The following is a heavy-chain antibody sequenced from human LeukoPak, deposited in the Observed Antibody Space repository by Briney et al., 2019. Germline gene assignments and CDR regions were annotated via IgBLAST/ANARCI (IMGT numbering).Heavy chain of an antibody. CDR1: GYTLTELS. CDR2: FDPEDGET. J-gene: IGHJ4*02. V-gene: IGHV1-24*01. D-gene: IGHD6-19*01. CDR3: ATDPYSSGWYHY. Sequence: ASVKVSWKVSGYTLTELSMHWVRQAPGKGLEWMGGFDPEDGETIYAQKFQGRVTMTEETSTDTAYMELSSLRSEDTAVYYCATDPYSSGWYHYWGQGTLVTVSS.